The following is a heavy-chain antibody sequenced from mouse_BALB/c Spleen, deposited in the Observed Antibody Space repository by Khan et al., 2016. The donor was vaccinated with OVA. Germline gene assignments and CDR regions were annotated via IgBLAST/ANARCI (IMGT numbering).Heavy chain of an antibody. D-gene: IGHD2-1*01. CDR2: ISSGGSYT. CDR1: GFTFSSYT. CDR3: SRQGNYADWDVDV. J-gene: IGHJ1*01. V-gene: IGHV5-6-4*01. Sequence: EVELVESGGDLVKPGGSLKLSCAASGFTFSSYTMSWVRQTPVKRLEWVATISSGGSYTYYPDSGKGRFTISRDNAKNTLYLQMSSLKSEDTAMYYCSRQGNYADWDVDVWGAGTTVTVAS.